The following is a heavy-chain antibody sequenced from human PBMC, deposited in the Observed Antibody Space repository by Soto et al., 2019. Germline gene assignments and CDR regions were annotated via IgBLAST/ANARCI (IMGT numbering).Heavy chain of an antibody. Sequence: SETLSLTCAVSGYSISSGYYWGWIRQPPGKGLEWIGSIYHSGSTYYNPSLKSRVTISVDTSKNQFSLKLSSVTAADTAVYYGARDNYYDSSGYYPKWLDPWSQGTCVTVSS. D-gene: IGHD3-22*01. J-gene: IGHJ5*02. V-gene: IGHV4-38-2*02. CDR2: IYHSGST. CDR1: GYSISSGYY. CDR3: ARDNYYDSSGYYPKWLDP.